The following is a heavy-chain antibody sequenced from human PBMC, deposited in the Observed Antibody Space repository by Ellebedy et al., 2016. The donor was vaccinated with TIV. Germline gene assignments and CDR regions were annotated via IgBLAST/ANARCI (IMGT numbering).Heavy chain of an antibody. Sequence: ASVKVSCKASGYTFTGYYMHWVRQAPGQGLEWMGWINPNSGGTNYAQKFQGRVTMTRDTSISTAYMELSRLRSDDTAVYYCARDNAYYGSGSNWFDPWGQGTLVTVSS. CDR3: ARDNAYYGSGSNWFDP. CDR2: INPNSGGT. CDR1: GYTFTGYY. V-gene: IGHV1-2*02. D-gene: IGHD3-10*01. J-gene: IGHJ5*02.